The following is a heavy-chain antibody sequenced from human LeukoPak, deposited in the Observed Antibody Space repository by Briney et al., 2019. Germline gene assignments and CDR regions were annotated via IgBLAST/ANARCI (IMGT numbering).Heavy chain of an antibody. Sequence: GESLKLSCKGSGYSFTSYWIGWVRQMPGKGLEWMGIIYPGDSETRYSPSFQGQVTISADKSISTAYLQWSSLKASDTAMYYFERHLAAAAVDYWGQGTLVTVAS. D-gene: IGHD6-13*01. J-gene: IGHJ4*02. CDR3: ERHLAAAAVDY. CDR2: IYPGDSET. V-gene: IGHV5-51*01. CDR1: GYSFTSYW.